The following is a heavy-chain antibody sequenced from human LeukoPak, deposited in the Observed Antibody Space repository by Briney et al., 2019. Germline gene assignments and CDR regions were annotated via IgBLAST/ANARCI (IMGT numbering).Heavy chain of an antibody. Sequence: GGSLRLSCAASGSTFSSYGMHWVRQAPGKGLEWVAFIRSDGTNKYYADSVKGRFTISRDNSKNTLYLQMNSLRAEDTAVFYCAKDKWELDAFDIWGQGTMVTVSS. J-gene: IGHJ3*02. CDR1: GSTFSSYG. CDR3: AKDKWELDAFDI. CDR2: IRSDGTNK. V-gene: IGHV3-30*02. D-gene: IGHD1-26*01.